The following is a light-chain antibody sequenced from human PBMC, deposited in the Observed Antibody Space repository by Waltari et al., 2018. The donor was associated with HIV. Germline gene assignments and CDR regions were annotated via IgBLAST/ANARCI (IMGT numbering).Light chain of an antibody. J-gene: IGLJ2*01. CDR3: SSYTSSNTFVV. CDR1: SSDVGNYHR. CDR2: EVS. Sequence: QSALTQPPSVSGSPGQSVTISCTGTSSDVGNYHRVSWYQQPPGSAPKLMIYEVSNRPLGVPGRFSGSKAGNTASLTISGLQAEDEADYYCSSYTSSNTFVVFGGGTKLTVL. V-gene: IGLV2-18*02.